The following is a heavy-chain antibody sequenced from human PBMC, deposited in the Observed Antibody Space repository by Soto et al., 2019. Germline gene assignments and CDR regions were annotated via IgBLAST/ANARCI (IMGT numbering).Heavy chain of an antibody. CDR3: AKDHIVAAAPDY. Sequence: QVQLVESGGGVVQPGRSLRLSCAASGFTFVTYGMHWVRQAPGKGLEWVAVISYDGSNRYYADSVKGRFTISRDNSKNTLYLQMNSLRSEDTAVYYCAKDHIVAAAPDYWGQGTLVTVSS. CDR2: ISYDGSNR. V-gene: IGHV3-30*18. J-gene: IGHJ4*02. D-gene: IGHD2-2*01. CDR1: GFTFVTYG.